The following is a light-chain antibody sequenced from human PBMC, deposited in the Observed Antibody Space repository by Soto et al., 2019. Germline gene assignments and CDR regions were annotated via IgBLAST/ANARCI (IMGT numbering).Light chain of an antibody. CDR2: DAS. CDR3: QHFDDFPYS. CDR1: QDITNF. V-gene: IGKV1-33*01. Sequence: DIQLTQSPASLSASLGDRVTMTCRASQDITNFLNWYQQRPGAAPQLVIFDASVLQGGAPSRFSGGGSGTEFYCIINGLQPEDVATYCCQHFDDFPYSFGPGTRIDIK. J-gene: IGKJ2*03.